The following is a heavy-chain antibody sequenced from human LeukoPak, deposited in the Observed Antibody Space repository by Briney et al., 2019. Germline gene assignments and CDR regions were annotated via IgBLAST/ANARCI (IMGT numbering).Heavy chain of an antibody. CDR2: IYYSGST. V-gene: IGHV4-59*01. J-gene: IGHJ3*02. D-gene: IGHD5-24*01. CDR1: GASISGYY. CDR3: ASENVEMATLGAFDI. Sequence: SETLSLTCTVSGASISGYYWSWIRQPPGKGLEWIGYIYYSGSTNYNPSLKSRVTISLDRSKNQFSLKLSSVTAADTAVYYCASENVEMATLGAFDIWGQGTMVTVSS.